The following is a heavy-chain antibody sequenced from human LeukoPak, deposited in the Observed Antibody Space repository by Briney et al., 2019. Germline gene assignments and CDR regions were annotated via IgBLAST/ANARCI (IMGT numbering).Heavy chain of an antibody. J-gene: IGHJ3*02. CDR2: ITPIFGTA. Sequence: SVNVSCKASGGTFSSYAISWVRQAPGQGLEWMGGITPIFGTANYAQKFQGRVTITTDESTSTAYMELSSLRSEDTAVYYCARYSSSSRAFDIWGQGTMVTVSS. V-gene: IGHV1-69*05. D-gene: IGHD6-6*01. CDR3: ARYSSSSRAFDI. CDR1: GGTFSSYA.